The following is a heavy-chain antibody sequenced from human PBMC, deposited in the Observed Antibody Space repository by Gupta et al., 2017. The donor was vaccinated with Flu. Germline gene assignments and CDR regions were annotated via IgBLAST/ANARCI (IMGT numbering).Heavy chain of an antibody. J-gene: IGHJ6*02. CDR2: ISGTEGKT. D-gene: IGHD2-21*01. V-gene: IGHV3-11*01. CDR1: GFTFADYY. CDR3: ARGPDFPYGLDV. Sequence: QVQLVESGGGLVKPGGSLQLSCLASGFTFADYYMSWVRQAPGKGLEWISHISGTEGKTYYADSVKGRFTISRDNGEKSLHLQLNSLRAGDTAVYYCARGPDFPYGLDVWGQGTTVTVYS.